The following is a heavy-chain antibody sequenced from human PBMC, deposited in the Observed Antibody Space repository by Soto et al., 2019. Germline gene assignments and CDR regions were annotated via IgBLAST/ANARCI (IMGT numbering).Heavy chain of an antibody. CDR2: ISGSGSST. CDR3: ARSGYYSGMGMDV. D-gene: IGHD3-3*01. J-gene: IGHJ6*02. V-gene: IGHV3-23*01. CDR1: GFTFSSYA. Sequence: EVQLLESGGGLVQPGGSLRLSCAASGFTFSSYAMSWVRQAPGKGLEWVSAISGSGSSTYYADSVKVRFTISRDNSKNSLYLQVNSLRAEDTAVYYCARSGYYSGMGMDVWGQGTKVTVSS.